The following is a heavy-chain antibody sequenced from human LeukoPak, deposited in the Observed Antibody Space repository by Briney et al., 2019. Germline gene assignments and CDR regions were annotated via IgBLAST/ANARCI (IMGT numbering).Heavy chain of an antibody. D-gene: IGHD6-13*01. V-gene: IGHV3-23*01. CDR2: ISGSGGST. CDR1: GFTFSSYA. CDR3: AKDSSSWYYFDY. Sequence: GGSLRPSCAASGFTFSSYAMSWVRQAPGKGLEWVSAISGSGGSTYYADSVKGRFTISRDNSKNTLYLQMNSLRAEDTAVYYCAKDSSSWYYFDYWGQGTLVTVSS. J-gene: IGHJ4*02.